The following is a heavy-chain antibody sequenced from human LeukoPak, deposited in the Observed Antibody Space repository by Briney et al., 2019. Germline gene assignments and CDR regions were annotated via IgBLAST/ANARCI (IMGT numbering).Heavy chain of an antibody. D-gene: IGHD3-22*01. CDR2: INTGDIT. V-gene: IGHV3-23*01. CDR3: VKGGLTYYDD. Sequence: GGSLRLSCAASGFIFDYSAMTWVRQAPEKGLGGVSTINTGDITFYANSVKGRFTISRDNSKNALFLQMNSLRAEDTAIYYCVKGGLTYYDDWGQGTLVTVSS. CDR1: GFIFDYSA. J-gene: IGHJ4*02.